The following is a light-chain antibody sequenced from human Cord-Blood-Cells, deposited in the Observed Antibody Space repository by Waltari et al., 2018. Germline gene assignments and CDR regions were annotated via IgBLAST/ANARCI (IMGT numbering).Light chain of an antibody. Sequence: DIQMTQSTSSLSASVGDRVTITCRASQSISSYLNWYQQKPGKAPKLLIYAASSLQSGVPSRFSGSGSGTDFTLTISILQPEDFATYYCQQSDSTPYTVGQGTKREIK. J-gene: IGKJ2*01. CDR2: AAS. CDR3: QQSDSTPYT. CDR1: QSISSY. V-gene: IGKV1-39*01.